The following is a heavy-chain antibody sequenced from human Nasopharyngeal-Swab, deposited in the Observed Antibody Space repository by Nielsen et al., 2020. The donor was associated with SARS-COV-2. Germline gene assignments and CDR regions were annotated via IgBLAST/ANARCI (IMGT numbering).Heavy chain of an antibody. CDR2: IYSGGSST. CDR3: AKIDSGSYYEGAFDI. J-gene: IGHJ3*02. Sequence: WIRQPPGKGLEWVSVIYSGGSSTYYADSVKGRFTISRDNSKNTLYLQMNSLRAEGTAVYYCAKIDSGSYYEGAFDIWGQGTMVTVSS. D-gene: IGHD1-26*01. V-gene: IGHV3-23*03.